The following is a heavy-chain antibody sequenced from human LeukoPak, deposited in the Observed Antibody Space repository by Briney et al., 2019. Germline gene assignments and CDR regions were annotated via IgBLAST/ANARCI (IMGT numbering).Heavy chain of an antibody. Sequence: GGSLRLSCAASGFTFSTYGFHWVRQAPGKGLEWVAFIRYDGSNKYHVDSVRGRFTISRDNSKNTLYLQMNSLRAEDTAVYYCAKHGYYDSSAYYYVRYFDLWGRGTLVTVSS. CDR2: IRYDGSNK. J-gene: IGHJ2*01. V-gene: IGHV3-30*02. CDR1: GFTFSTYG. D-gene: IGHD3-22*01. CDR3: AKHGYYDSSAYYYVRYFDL.